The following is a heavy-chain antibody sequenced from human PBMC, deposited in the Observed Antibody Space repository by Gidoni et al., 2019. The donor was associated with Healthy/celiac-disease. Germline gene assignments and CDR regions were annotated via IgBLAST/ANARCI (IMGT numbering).Heavy chain of an antibody. J-gene: IGHJ5*02. V-gene: IGHV3-30*18. CDR1: GFTFSSYG. Sequence: QVQLVESGGGVVQPGRSLRLSCAASGFTFSSYGMHWVRQAPGKGLEWVAVISYDGSNKYYADSVKGRFTISRDNSKNTLYLQMNSLRAEDTAVYYCAKDGLPLGSSTSGWFDPWGQGTLVTVSS. D-gene: IGHD2-2*01. CDR2: ISYDGSNK. CDR3: AKDGLPLGSSTSGWFDP.